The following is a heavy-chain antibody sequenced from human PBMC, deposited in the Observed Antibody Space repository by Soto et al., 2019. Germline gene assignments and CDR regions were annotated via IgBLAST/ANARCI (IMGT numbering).Heavy chain of an antibody. J-gene: IGHJ6*02. CDR3: ANRFVIVPAVLGGNYHYRMDV. CDR2: IGGGGAGT. V-gene: IGHV3-23*01. CDR1: GFISSDYV. Sequence: EVQLLESGGGLVQPGGSLRLSCVASGFISSDYVMSWGRQAPGKGLEWVSAIGGGGAGTSYSDSVKGRFTIFRENFRNRGHMQLNSLRADDTAVYYCANRFVIVPAVLGGNYHYRMDVWGQGTTVTVSS. D-gene: IGHD2-2*01.